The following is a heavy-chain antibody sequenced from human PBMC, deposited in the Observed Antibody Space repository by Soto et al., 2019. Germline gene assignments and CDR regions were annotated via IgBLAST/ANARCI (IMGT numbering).Heavy chain of an antibody. Sequence: GGSLSLSCAPSGFTFSSYDMHWVRQATGKGLEWVSAIGTAGDTYYPGSVKGRFTISRENAKNSLYLQMNSLRAGDTAVYYCARSLGGSSGWPRDDAFDIWGQGTMVTVSS. CDR1: GFTFSSYD. CDR3: ARSLGGSSGWPRDDAFDI. J-gene: IGHJ3*02. CDR2: IGTAGDT. V-gene: IGHV3-13*01. D-gene: IGHD6-19*01.